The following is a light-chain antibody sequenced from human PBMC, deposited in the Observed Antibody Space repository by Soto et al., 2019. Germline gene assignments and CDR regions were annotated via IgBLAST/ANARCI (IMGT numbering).Light chain of an antibody. Sequence: EIVLTQSPATLSLSPGERATLSCRASQSVSSYLAWYQQKPGLAPRLLIYDASNRATGIPARFSGSGSGTDFTLTISSLEPEDFAVYYCQQRRTFGPGTKVDIK. CDR3: QQRRT. V-gene: IGKV3-11*01. CDR2: DAS. J-gene: IGKJ3*01. CDR1: QSVSSY.